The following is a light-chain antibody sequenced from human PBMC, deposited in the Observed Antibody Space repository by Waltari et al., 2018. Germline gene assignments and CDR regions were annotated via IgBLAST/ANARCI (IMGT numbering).Light chain of an antibody. Sequence: QAVLTQPASPSASPAASASLTRTLRRGINVNTYRTNWYQQNPGSPPQYFLADKSDTGKRQGAGVPSRFSGSKDASANAGILLVSGLQSEDAAAYYCVMWLSSAWVFGGGTRLTVL. CDR1: RGINVNTYR. CDR2: DKSDTGK. CDR3: VMWLSSAWV. J-gene: IGLJ2*01. V-gene: IGLV5-45*01.